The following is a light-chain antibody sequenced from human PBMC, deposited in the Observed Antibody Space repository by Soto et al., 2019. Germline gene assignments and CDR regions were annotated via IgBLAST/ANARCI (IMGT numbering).Light chain of an antibody. J-gene: IGKJ1*01. CDR1: QSVGGNF. CDR3: QHYGSSPWT. CDR2: GAS. Sequence: EIVLTQSPGTLSLSPGERATLSCRASQSVGGNFLAWYQQKPGQAPRLLIYGASSRATGIPDRFSGSGSGTDFTFTIGRLEPEDFALYCCQHYGSSPWTFGQGTEVEIK. V-gene: IGKV3-20*01.